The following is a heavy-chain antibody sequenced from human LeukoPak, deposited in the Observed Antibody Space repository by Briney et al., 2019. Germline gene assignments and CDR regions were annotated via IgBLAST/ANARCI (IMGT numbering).Heavy chain of an antibody. CDR2: INQDGSEK. CDR1: GLTFSYYW. D-gene: IGHD3-22*01. V-gene: IGHV3-7*01. J-gene: IGHJ4*02. CDR3: ATYYYDNTGLI. Sequence: GGSLRLSXAASGLTFSYYWMSWVRQAPGKGVEWVANINQDGSEKYYVDSVKGRFTISRDNAKNSLYLQMNSLRAEDAAVYYCATYYYDNTGLIWGQGTLVTVSS.